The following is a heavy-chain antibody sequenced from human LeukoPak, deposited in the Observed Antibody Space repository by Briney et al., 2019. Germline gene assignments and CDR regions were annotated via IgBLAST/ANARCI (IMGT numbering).Heavy chain of an antibody. CDR1: GGSFSGYY. CDR3: ARGGYGSGSYYRSYSWFDP. D-gene: IGHD3-10*01. Sequence: SETLSLTCAVYGGSFSGYYWSWIRQPPGKGLEWIGEINHSGSTNYNPSLKSRVTISVDTSKNQFSLKLTSVTAADTAVYYCARGGYGSGSYYRSYSWFDPWGQGTLVTVSS. CDR2: INHSGST. V-gene: IGHV4-34*01. J-gene: IGHJ5*02.